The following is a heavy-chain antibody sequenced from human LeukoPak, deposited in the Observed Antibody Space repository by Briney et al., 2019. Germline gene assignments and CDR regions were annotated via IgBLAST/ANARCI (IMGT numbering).Heavy chain of an antibody. J-gene: IGHJ4*02. CDR2: ISSNGGST. CDR3: VKVGLRYFDWLLSGVDY. CDR1: GFTFSNCP. Sequence: GGSLRLSCSASGFTFSNCPMHWVRQAPGKGLEYVSAISSNGGSTYYADSVKGRFTISRDNSKNTLYLQMSSLRAEDTAVYYCVKVGLRYFDWLLSGVDYWGQGTLVTVSS. D-gene: IGHD3-9*01. V-gene: IGHV3-64D*06.